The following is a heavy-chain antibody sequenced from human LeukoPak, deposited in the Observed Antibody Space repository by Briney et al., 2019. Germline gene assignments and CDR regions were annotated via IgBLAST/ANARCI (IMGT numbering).Heavy chain of an antibody. CDR1: GGSFSGYY. J-gene: IGHJ5*02. CDR3: ARGPDFVVVPAATGVRLPP. Sequence: SETLSLTCAVYGGSFSGYYWSWIRQPPGKGLEWIGEINHSGSTNYNPSLKSRVTISVDTSKNQFSLKLSSVIAAATSVYPRARGPDFVVVPAATGVRLPPRGQATLVTVSS. CDR2: INHSGST. V-gene: IGHV4-34*01. D-gene: IGHD2-2*01.